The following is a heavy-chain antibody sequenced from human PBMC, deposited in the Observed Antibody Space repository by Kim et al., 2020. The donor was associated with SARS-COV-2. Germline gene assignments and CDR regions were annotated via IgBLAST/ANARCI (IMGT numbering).Heavy chain of an antibody. V-gene: IGHV3-23*01. CDR2: ISSTGST. Sequence: GGSLRLSCAASGFTFSSYAMTWVRQAPGEGLEWVSTISSTGSTKYADSVKGRFTISRDNSRKTLHLQMNSLRADDTAVYYCAIPYYDKQYFHFGMDVWGQGTTVTVSS. J-gene: IGHJ6*02. D-gene: IGHD3-22*01. CDR3: AIPYYDKQYFHFGMDV. CDR1: GFTFSSYA.